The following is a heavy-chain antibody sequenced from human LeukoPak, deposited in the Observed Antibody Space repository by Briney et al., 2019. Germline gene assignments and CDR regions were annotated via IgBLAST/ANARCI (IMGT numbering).Heavy chain of an antibody. D-gene: IGHD3-10*01. Sequence: GGSLRLSCAASGFTFSSYAMHWVRQAPGKGLEWVAVISYDGSNKYYADSVKGRFTISRDNSKNTLYLQMNSLRAEDTAVYYCAREITMVRGVIIRWFDPWGQGTLVTVSS. J-gene: IGHJ5*02. CDR2: ISYDGSNK. V-gene: IGHV3-30-3*01. CDR3: AREITMVRGVIIRWFDP. CDR1: GFTFSSYA.